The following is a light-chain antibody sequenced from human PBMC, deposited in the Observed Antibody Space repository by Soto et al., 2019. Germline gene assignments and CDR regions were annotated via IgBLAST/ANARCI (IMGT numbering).Light chain of an antibody. V-gene: IGKV3D-20*02. CDR2: AAP. CDR3: QQRSDWPPIT. Sequence: EIVLTQSPGTLSLSLGERGTLSCRASQRFGSSNLAWYQQKPGQAPRLLIYAAPNRATGIPTRFSGSGSGTDFTLTISSLEPEDFGVYYCQQRSDWPPITFGQGTRLEIK. CDR1: QRFGSSN. J-gene: IGKJ5*01.